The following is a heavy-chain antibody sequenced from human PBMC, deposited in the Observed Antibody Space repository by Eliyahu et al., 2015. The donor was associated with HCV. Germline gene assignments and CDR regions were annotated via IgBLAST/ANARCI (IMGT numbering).Heavy chain of an antibody. Sequence: EVQLVESGGGLVQPGGSXRLSCAAXGFTFTPYWLSWVRQGPGKGLEGVAXIKQDGSEKYFVDSVKGRFSISRDNAKKSVYLQMNSLRAEDTAVYYCVRDWADGSGSLGEYWGQGTLVTXSS. V-gene: IGHV3-7*01. CDR1: GFTFTPYW. D-gene: IGHD3-10*01. CDR3: VRDWADGSGSLGEY. J-gene: IGHJ4*02. CDR2: IKQDGSEK.